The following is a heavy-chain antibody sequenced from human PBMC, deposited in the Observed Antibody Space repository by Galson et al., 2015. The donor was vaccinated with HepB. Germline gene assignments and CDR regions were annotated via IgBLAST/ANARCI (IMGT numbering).Heavy chain of an antibody. V-gene: IGHV1-18*01. J-gene: IGHJ3*02. CDR3: AREKDCSSTSCPDAFDI. CDR1: GYTFTSYG. CDR2: ISAYNGNT. D-gene: IGHD2-2*01. Sequence: SVKVSCKASGYTFTSYGISWVRQAPGQGLEWMGWISAYNGNTNYAQKLQGRVTMTTDTSTSTAYMELRSLRSDDTAVYYCAREKDCSSTSCPDAFDIWGQGTMVTVSS.